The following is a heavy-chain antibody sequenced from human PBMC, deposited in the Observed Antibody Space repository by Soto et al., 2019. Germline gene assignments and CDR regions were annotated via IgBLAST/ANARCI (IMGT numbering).Heavy chain of an antibody. D-gene: IGHD4-17*01. CDR2: MNPNSGNT. V-gene: IGHV1-8*01. Sequence: QVQLVQSGAEVKKPGASVKVSCKASGYTFTSYDINWVRQATGQGLEWMGWMNPNSGNTGYAQKFQGRVTMTRNTSISTAYMELSSRRSEDTAVYYCARGGDDYGDYVYAFDIWGQGTMVTVSS. J-gene: IGHJ3*02. CDR1: GYTFTSYD. CDR3: ARGGDDYGDYVYAFDI.